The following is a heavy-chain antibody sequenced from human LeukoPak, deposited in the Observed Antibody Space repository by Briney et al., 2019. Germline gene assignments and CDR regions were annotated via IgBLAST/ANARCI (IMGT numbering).Heavy chain of an antibody. CDR1: GGSISSYY. CDR2: IYYSGST. D-gene: IGHD3-10*01. J-gene: IGHJ4*02. V-gene: IGHV4-59*08. CDR3: ARLWNYGSGSPFDY. Sequence: SETLSLTCTVSGGSISSYYWSWLRQPPGKGLEWIGYIYYSGSTNYNPSLKSRVTISVDTSKNQFSLKLSSVTAADTAVYYCARLWNYGSGSPFDYWGQGTLVTVSS.